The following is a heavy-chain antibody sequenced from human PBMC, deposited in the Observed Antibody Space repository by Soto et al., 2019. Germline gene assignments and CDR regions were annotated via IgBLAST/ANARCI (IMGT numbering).Heavy chain of an antibody. V-gene: IGHV1-18*01. D-gene: IGHD2-15*01. Sequence: ASVKVSCKASGYTFTSYGISWVRQAPGQGLEWMGWISAYNGNTNYAQKLQGRFTISRDNSKNTLSLQMSSLRGDDTAMYYCVKDVVFWPWGQGTLVTVSS. CDR3: VKDVVFWP. CDR1: GYTFTSYG. J-gene: IGHJ4*02. CDR2: ISAYNGNT.